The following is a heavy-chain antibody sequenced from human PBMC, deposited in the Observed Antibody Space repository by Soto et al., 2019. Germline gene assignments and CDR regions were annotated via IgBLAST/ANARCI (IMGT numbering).Heavy chain of an antibody. CDR2: ISAYNGNT. D-gene: IGHD3-22*01. V-gene: IGHV1-18*04. J-gene: IGHJ4*02. Sequence: ASVKVSFKASWYTFTIYLIIWFLQAPVQWLELMGLISAYNGNTNYAQNLQGRVTMTTDTSTSTAYMELRSLRSDDTAVYYCARDELSEYSYDSSGYYPPFDSWGKRNMVNVSS. CDR3: ARDELSEYSYDSSGYYPPFDS. CDR1: WYTFTIYL.